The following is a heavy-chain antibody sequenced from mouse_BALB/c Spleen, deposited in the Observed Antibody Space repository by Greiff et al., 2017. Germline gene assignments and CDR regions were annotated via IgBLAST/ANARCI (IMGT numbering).Heavy chain of an antibody. CDR2: ISYSGST. D-gene: IGHD2-4*01. J-gene: IGHJ3*01. CDR1: GYSITSDYA. CDR3: ARYDYDAVPFAY. V-gene: IGHV3-2*02. Sequence: EVQLQQSGPGLVKPSQSLSLTCTVTGYSITSDYAWNWIRQFPGNKLEWMGYISYSGSTSYNPSLKSRISITRDTSKNQFFLQLNSVTTEDTATYYCARYDYDAVPFAYWGQGTLVTVSA.